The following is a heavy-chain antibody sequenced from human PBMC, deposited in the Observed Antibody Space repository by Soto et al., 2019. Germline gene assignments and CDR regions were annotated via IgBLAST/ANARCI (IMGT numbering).Heavy chain of an antibody. J-gene: IGHJ4*02. D-gene: IGHD1-26*01. CDR1: GYNFPSYW. CDR2: IHPSDSAT. CDR3: VRRMGATQYYVDY. V-gene: IGHV5-51*01. Sequence: EVQLVQSGAEVRKPGESLKISCKGSGYNFPSYWIEWVRQMPGRELEWMGSIHPSDSATIFSPTFQGQVTFSADKSINTASLQWNSLKASDTAIYYCVRRMGATQYYVDYWGQGALVTVSS.